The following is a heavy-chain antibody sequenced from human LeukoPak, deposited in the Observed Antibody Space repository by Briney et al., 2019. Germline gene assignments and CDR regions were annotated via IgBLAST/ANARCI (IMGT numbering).Heavy chain of an antibody. CDR1: GYTFTSYY. CDR2: INPSGGST. D-gene: IGHD6-6*01. V-gene: IGHV1-46*01. CDR3: ARDFSEYSSPGGAFDI. J-gene: IGHJ3*02. Sequence: ASVKHSCKASGYTFTSYYMHWVRQAPGQGLEWMGIINPSGGSTSYAQKFQGRVTMTRDTSTSTVYMELSSLRSEDTAVYYCARDFSEYSSPGGAFDIWGQGTMVTVSS.